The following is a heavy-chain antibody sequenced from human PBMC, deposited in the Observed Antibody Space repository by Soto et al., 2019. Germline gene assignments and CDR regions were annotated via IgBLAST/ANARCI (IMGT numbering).Heavy chain of an antibody. Sequence: PGGSLRLSCAASGFTFSNAWMSWVRQAPGKGLEWVGRIKSKTDGGTTDYAAPVKGRFTISRDDSKNTLYLQMNSLKTEDTAVYYCTTVMTTVTTFGYYYYMDVWGKGTTVTVSS. CDR1: GFTFSNAW. D-gene: IGHD4-17*01. V-gene: IGHV3-15*01. CDR3: TTVMTTVTTFGYYYYMDV. CDR2: IKSKTDGGTT. J-gene: IGHJ6*03.